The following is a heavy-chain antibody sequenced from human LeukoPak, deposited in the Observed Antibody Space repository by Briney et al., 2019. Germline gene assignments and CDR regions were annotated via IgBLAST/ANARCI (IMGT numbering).Heavy chain of an antibody. V-gene: IGHV3-53*01. J-gene: IGHJ3*02. CDR1: GFVVSTNY. D-gene: IGHD2-2*01. CDR2: IYSGGTT. Sequence: GGSLRLSCAASGFVVSTNYMNWVRQAPGKGLEWVAVIYSGGTTYYADSVKGRFTISRDNSKNTLYLQMNYLEVEDTAVYYCARDPRHCSSSSCYPDAFDIWAQGTMVTVSS. CDR3: ARDPRHCSSSSCYPDAFDI.